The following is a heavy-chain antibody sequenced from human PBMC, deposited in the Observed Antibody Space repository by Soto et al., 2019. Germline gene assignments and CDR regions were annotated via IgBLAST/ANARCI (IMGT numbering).Heavy chain of an antibody. Sequence: GGALRLSCAASGCTFSRYAMSWVRQAPGKGLEWVSAISGSGDSTYYADSVKGRFTISRDNSKNTLYLQMNSLRAEDTAEYYCANRAAAATHPHWYYFDYWRQGIPVTVSS. D-gene: IGHD6-13*01. CDR1: GCTFSRYA. CDR2: ISGSGDST. V-gene: IGHV3-23*01. J-gene: IGHJ4*02. CDR3: ANRAAAATHPHWYYFDY.